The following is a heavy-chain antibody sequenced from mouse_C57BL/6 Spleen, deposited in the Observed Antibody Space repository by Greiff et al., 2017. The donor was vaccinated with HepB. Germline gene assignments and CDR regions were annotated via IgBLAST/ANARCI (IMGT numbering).Heavy chain of an antibody. J-gene: IGHJ2*01. CDR1: GYTFTDYE. CDR2: IDPETGGT. Sequence: QVQLQQSGAELVRPGASVTLSCKASGYTFTDYEMHWVKQTPVHGLEWIGAIDPETGGTAYNQKFKGKAILTADKSSSTAYMELRSLTSEDSAVYYCTRRELGLECWGQGTTLTVSS. V-gene: IGHV1-15*01. D-gene: IGHD4-1*01. CDR3: TRRELGLEC.